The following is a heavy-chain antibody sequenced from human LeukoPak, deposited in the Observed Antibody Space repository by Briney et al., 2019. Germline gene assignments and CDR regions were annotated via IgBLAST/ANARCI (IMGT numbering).Heavy chain of an antibody. D-gene: IGHD6-19*01. Sequence: GGSLRLSCAASGFTFSSYEMNWVRQAPGKGLEWVSYISSSGSTIYNADSVKGRFTISRDNAKDSLYLQMNSLRAEDTAVYYCASSPGGYSSGWSYWGQGTLVTVSS. CDR3: ASSPGGYSSGWSY. V-gene: IGHV3-48*03. J-gene: IGHJ4*02. CDR1: GFTFSSYE. CDR2: ISSSGSTI.